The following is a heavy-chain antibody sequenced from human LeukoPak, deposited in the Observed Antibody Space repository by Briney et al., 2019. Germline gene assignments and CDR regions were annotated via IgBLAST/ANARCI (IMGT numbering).Heavy chain of an antibody. CDR3: ATSLPYYYDSSGYY. D-gene: IGHD3-22*01. Sequence: ASVKVSCKVSGYTLTELSMHWVRQAPGKGLEWMGGFDPEDGETIYAQKFQGRVTMTEDTSTDTAYMELSSLRSEDTAVYYCATSLPYYYDSSGYYWGQGTLVTVSS. V-gene: IGHV1-24*01. CDR2: FDPEDGET. J-gene: IGHJ4*02. CDR1: GYTLTELS.